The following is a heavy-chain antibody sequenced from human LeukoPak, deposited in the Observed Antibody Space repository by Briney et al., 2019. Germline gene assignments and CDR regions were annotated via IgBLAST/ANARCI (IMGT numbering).Heavy chain of an antibody. V-gene: IGHV1-2*02. J-gene: IGHJ4*02. Sequence: ASVKVSCKASGYTFTFYYIHWVRQAPGQGLEWMGLINPNSSGTNYAQKFQGRVTMTRDSSISTAYMELSRLRSDDTAVSYCARSVYSSSWYWNAYFDYWGQGTLVTVSS. CDR3: ARSVYSSSWYWNAYFDY. CDR2: INPNSSGT. CDR1: GYTFTFYY. D-gene: IGHD6-13*01.